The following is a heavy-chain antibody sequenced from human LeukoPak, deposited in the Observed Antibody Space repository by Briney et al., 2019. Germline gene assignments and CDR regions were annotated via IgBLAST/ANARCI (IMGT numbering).Heavy chain of an antibody. CDR1: GFTFSSYW. Sequence: AGGSLRLSCAACGFTFSSYWMQWVRQAPGKGRVGVSRINSDGSSTSYADSVKGRFTISRDNAKNTLYLQMNSLRAEDTAVYSCARARRNYDPFDYWGQGTLVTVSS. CDR2: INSDGSST. J-gene: IGHJ4*02. CDR3: ARARRNYDPFDY. D-gene: IGHD1-7*01. V-gene: IGHV3-74*01.